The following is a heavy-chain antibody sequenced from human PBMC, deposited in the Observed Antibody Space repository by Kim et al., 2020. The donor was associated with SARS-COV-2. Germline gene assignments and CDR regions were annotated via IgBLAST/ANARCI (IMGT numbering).Heavy chain of an antibody. CDR3: ARDQVYGGNSGGYGLDV. CDR2: IYSDDSA. V-gene: IGHV3-66*01. Sequence: GGSLRLSCAASGFTVSNCMSWVRQAPGKGLEWVSVIYSDDSAFYADSVKDRFTVSRDNSKNTLYLLMNSLRAEDTAVYYCARDQVYGGNSGGYGLDVWGQGTTVTVSS. D-gene: IGHD4-17*01. J-gene: IGHJ6*02. CDR1: GFTVSNC.